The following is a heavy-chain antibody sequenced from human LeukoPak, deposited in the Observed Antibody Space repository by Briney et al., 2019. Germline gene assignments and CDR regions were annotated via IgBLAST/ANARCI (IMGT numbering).Heavy chain of an antibody. CDR2: IWYDGSNK. CDR1: GFTFSSYG. V-gene: IGHV3-33*01. Sequence: PGGPLRLSCAASGFTFSSYGMHWVRQAPGKGLEGVAVIWYDGSNKYYADSVKGRFTISRDNSKNTLYLQMNSLRAEDTAVYYCARDGGHCTNGVCLEYYFDYWGQGTLVTVSS. D-gene: IGHD2-8*01. CDR3: ARDGGHCTNGVCLEYYFDY. J-gene: IGHJ4*02.